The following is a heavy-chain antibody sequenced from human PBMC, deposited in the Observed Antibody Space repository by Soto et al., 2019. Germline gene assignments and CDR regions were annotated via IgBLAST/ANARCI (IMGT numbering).Heavy chain of an antibody. CDR2: IKSKTDGGTT. D-gene: IGHD6-13*01. Sequence: LRLSFAASGFTFSNAWMSWVRQAPGKGLEWVGRIKSKTDGGTTDYAAPVKGRFTISRDDSKNTLYLQMNSLKTEDTAVYYCTTVWSSSWYSDYWGQGTLVTVSS. CDR1: GFTFSNAW. V-gene: IGHV3-15*01. J-gene: IGHJ4*02. CDR3: TTVWSSSWYSDY.